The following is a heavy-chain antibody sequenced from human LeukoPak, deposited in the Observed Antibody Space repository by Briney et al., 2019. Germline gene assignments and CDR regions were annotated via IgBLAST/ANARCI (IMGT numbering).Heavy chain of an antibody. CDR2: INPSGGST. V-gene: IGHV1-46*01. D-gene: IGHD2-21*02. CDR3: ARDFCGGDCYDTSNYYFDY. Sequence: ASVKVSCKASGYTFTNNYLHWVRQAPGQGLEWMGIINPSGGSTSYAQKFQGRVTMTRDTSTSTVYMELSSLRSDDTAVYYCARDFCGGDCYDTSNYYFDYWGQGTLVTVSS. CDR1: GYTFTNNY. J-gene: IGHJ4*02.